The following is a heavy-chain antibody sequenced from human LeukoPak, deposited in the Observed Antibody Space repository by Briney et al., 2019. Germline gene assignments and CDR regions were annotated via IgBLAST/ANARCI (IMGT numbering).Heavy chain of an antibody. J-gene: IGHJ4*02. Sequence: PGGSLRLSCAASGFTFSSYSMNWVRQAPGKGLEWVSSISSSSSYIYYADSVKGRFTISRDNAKNSLYLQMNSLRAEDTAVYYCARDSDYGDSQDYWGQGTLVTVSS. CDR2: ISSSSSYI. D-gene: IGHD4-17*01. CDR1: GFTFSSYS. CDR3: ARDSDYGDSQDY. V-gene: IGHV3-21*01.